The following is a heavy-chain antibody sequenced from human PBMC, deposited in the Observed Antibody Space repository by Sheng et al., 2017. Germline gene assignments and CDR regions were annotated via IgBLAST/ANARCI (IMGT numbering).Heavy chain of an antibody. V-gene: IGHV1-69*10. Sequence: QVQLVQSGAEVKKPGSSVKVSCKASGGTFSSYAISWVRQAPGQGLEWMGGIIPILGIANYAQKFQGRVTITADKSTSTAYMELSSLRSEDTAVYYCARDWQGGRDGYNGAFDIWGQGTMVTVSS. CDR1: GGTFSSYA. J-gene: IGHJ3*02. D-gene: IGHD5-12*01. CDR2: IIPILGIA. CDR3: ARDWQGGRDGYNGAFDI.